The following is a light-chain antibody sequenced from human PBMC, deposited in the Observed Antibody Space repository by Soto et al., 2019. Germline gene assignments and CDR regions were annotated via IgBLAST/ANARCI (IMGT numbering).Light chain of an antibody. Sequence: EIVMTQSPATLSVSPGERATLSCRASQSVSSNLAWYQQKPGQAPRLLIYGASTRATGIPARFSGSASGTDFTLTFSSLQSEDLAVYSCQQYNNWPPITVGQGTRLEIK. V-gene: IGKV3-15*01. CDR1: QSVSSN. CDR2: GAS. J-gene: IGKJ5*01. CDR3: QQYNNWPPIT.